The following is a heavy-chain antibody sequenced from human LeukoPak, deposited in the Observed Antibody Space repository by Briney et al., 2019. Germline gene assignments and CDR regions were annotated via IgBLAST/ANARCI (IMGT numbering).Heavy chain of an antibody. J-gene: IGHJ4*02. Sequence: GGSLRLSCEASGFTFGSYTMNWVRQVPGKGLEWVSSINHISSYIYYADSVKGRFTISRDNAKSSLYLQMNSLRAEDTAVYYCARTWYSSGWYRFDYWGQGALVTVSS. CDR1: GFTFGSYT. CDR3: ARTWYSSGWYRFDY. V-gene: IGHV3-21*01. CDR2: INHISSYI. D-gene: IGHD6-19*01.